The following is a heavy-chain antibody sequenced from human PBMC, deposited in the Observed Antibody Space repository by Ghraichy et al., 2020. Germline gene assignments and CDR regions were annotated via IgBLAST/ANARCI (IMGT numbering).Heavy chain of an antibody. CDR2: ISRRSSPT. CDR1: GFTFSDYS. CDR3: VRQVGADSSNWFDP. V-gene: IGHV3-21*01. Sequence: ETLSLTCTASGFTFSDYSMIWVRQAPGKGLEWVSSISRRSSPTYYADSVQGRFTISRDNAKNSLYLQMNSLRAEDTALYYCVRQVGADSSNWFDPWGQGTLVTVSS. J-gene: IGHJ5*02. D-gene: IGHD5-18*01.